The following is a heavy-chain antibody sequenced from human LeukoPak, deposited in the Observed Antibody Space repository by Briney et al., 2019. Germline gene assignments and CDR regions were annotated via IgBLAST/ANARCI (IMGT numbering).Heavy chain of an antibody. V-gene: IGHV3-9*01. J-gene: IGHJ4*02. CDR2: ISWSSGII. Sequence: GGSLRLSCAASGFTFDDHGMHWVRQGPGKGLEWVSGISWSSGIIGYADSVKGRFTISRDNAKNSLYLQMNSLRAEDTAVYYCARDIRTGFDYWGQGTLVTVSS. CDR1: GFTFDDHG. D-gene: IGHD1-1*01. CDR3: ARDIRTGFDY.